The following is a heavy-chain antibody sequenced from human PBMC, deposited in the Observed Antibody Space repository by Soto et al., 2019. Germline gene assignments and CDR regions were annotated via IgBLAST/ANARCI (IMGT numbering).Heavy chain of an antibody. CDR2: ISAYNGNT. CDR3: ARDGYYGSGSYYNPSVYYYYMDV. Sequence: ASGKVSFKGSGYTDTSYGISWVGQATGKGLEWMGWISAYNGNTNYAQKLQGRVTMTTDTSTSTAYMELRSLRSDDTAVYYCARDGYYGSGSYYNPSVYYYYMDVWGKGTTVTVSS. J-gene: IGHJ6*03. CDR1: GYTDTSYG. D-gene: IGHD3-10*01. V-gene: IGHV1-18*01.